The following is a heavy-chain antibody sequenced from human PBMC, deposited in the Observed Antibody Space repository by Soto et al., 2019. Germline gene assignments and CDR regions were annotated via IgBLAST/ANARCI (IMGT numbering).Heavy chain of an antibody. CDR1: GGTFSSYA. V-gene: IGHV1-69*06. CDR3: ARFLRFLEWSTYYYYGMDV. J-gene: IGHJ6*02. Sequence: ASVKVSCKASGGTFSSYAISWVRQAPGQGLEWMGGIIPIFGTANYAQKFQGRVTITADKSTSTAYMELSSLRSEDTAVYYCARFLRFLEWSTYYYYGMDVWGQGTTGTVSS. CDR2: IIPIFGTA. D-gene: IGHD3-3*01.